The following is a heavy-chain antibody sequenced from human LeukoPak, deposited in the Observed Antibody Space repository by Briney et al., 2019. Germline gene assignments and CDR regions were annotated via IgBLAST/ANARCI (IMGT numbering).Heavy chain of an antibody. J-gene: IGHJ4*02. CDR1: GYTFTSYY. CDR2: INPSGGST. Sequence: GASVKVSCKASGYTFTSYYMHWVRQAPGQGLEWMGIINPSGGSTSYAQKFQGRVTMTRDTSTSTVYMELSSLRSEDTAVYYCARAGYCSSTSCYRTYDYWGQGALVTVSS. D-gene: IGHD2-2*02. CDR3: ARAGYCSSTSCYRTYDY. V-gene: IGHV1-46*01.